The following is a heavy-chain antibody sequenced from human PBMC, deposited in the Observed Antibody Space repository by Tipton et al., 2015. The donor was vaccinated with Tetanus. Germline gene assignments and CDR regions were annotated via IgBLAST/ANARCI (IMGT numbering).Heavy chain of an antibody. J-gene: IGHJ4*02. Sequence: QLVQSGAEVKKPGASVKVSCKASGYTLTSYGISWVRQVPGQGLEWMGWISAYNANTNYAQKFQGRVTMSTDTSTSTAYMELRSLRSDAAAVFYCAGGGSYPPDYWGQGTLVTVSS. CDR3: AGGGSYPPDY. V-gene: IGHV1-18*01. CDR1: GYTLTSYG. CDR2: ISAYNANT. D-gene: IGHD1-26*01.